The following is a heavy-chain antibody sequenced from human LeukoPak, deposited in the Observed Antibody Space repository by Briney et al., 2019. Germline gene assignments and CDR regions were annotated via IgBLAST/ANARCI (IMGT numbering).Heavy chain of an antibody. CDR3: ARGGGLDV. D-gene: IGHD3-16*01. J-gene: IGHJ6*02. Sequence: GGSLRLSRAASGFTFSSYWMSWVRQAPGEGLEWVASINHNGNVNYYVDSVKGRFTISRDNAKNSLYLQMSNLRAEDTAVYFCARGGGLDVWGQGATVTVSS. V-gene: IGHV3-7*03. CDR1: GFTFSSYW. CDR2: INHNGNVN.